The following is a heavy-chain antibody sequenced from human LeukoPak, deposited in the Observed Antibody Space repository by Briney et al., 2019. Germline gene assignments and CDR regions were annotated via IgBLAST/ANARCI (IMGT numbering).Heavy chain of an antibody. CDR3: ASTRGTYIDY. Sequence: WETLSLTCAVSGYSISTGYFWGWIGQSPGQGLEWIGSIFHTGSTSYNPSLKSRVTLSVDTSKNEFSLKLTSVTAADTAIYYCASTRGTYIDYWGQGTLVIVSS. CDR2: IFHTGST. D-gene: IGHD3-16*01. J-gene: IGHJ4*02. V-gene: IGHV4-38-2*01. CDR1: GYSISTGYF.